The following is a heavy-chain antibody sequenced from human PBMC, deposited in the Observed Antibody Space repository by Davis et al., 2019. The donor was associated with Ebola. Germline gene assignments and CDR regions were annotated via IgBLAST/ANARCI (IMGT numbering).Heavy chain of an antibody. CDR1: GLIFSSLG. CDR3: AKDAYGSGSYFPLYYYYYGMDV. Sequence: GESLKISCAASGLIFSSLGMHWVRQAPGKGLEWVAVISYDGSNKYYADSVKGRFTISRDNSKNTLYLQMNSLRAEDTAVYYCAKDAYGSGSYFPLYYYYYGMDVWGQGTTVTVSS. D-gene: IGHD3-10*01. CDR2: ISYDGSNK. J-gene: IGHJ6*02. V-gene: IGHV3-30*18.